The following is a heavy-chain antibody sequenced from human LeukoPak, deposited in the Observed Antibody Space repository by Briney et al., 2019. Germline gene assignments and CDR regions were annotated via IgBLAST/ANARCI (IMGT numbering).Heavy chain of an antibody. V-gene: IGHV3-23*01. Sequence: GGSLRLSCAASGFTFSSYAMSEVRQAPGKGLEWVSAISGSGGSTYSADSVKGRFTISRDNSKNTLYLQMNSLRAEDTAVYYCRMVTAITGDDAFDIWGQGTMVTVSS. CDR1: GFTFSSYA. D-gene: IGHD2-21*02. J-gene: IGHJ3*02. CDR2: ISGSGGST. CDR3: RMVTAITGDDAFDI.